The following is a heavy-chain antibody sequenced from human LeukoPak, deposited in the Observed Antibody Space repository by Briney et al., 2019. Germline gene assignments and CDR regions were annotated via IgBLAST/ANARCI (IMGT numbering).Heavy chain of an antibody. CDR3: ARDGPTAAPFDY. J-gene: IGHJ4*02. CDR2: INPSGGST. V-gene: IGHV1-46*01. D-gene: IGHD2-2*01. Sequence: AASVTVSCKASGYRFTIYDMHWVRQAPGQGLERMGIINPSGGSTSYAQRFQGRVAMTRDTSTTTVYMEVNSLTSEDTAVYFCARDGPTAAPFDYWGQGTLVTVSS. CDR1: GYRFTIYD.